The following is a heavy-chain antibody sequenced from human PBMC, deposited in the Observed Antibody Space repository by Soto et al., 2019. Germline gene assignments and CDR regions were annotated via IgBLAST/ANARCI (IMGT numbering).Heavy chain of an antibody. Sequence: EVQLVQSGGGLVQPGGSLRLSCAASGLTFSSHWMTWVRQAPGKGLEWVANIKQDESEKYYVDSVKGRFTISRDNAKDSLYLQMNSLRDEDTAVYYCARLSGQEGAIGYRFFDSWGQGALVIVSS. J-gene: IGHJ4*02. CDR3: ARLSGQEGAIGYRFFDS. CDR2: IKQDESEK. CDR1: GLTFSSHW. D-gene: IGHD3-16*02. V-gene: IGHV3-7*05.